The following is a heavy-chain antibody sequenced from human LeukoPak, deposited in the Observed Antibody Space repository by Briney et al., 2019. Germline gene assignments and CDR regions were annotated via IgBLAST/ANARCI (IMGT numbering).Heavy chain of an antibody. CDR3: ARHPRYCSSTSCRGNWFDP. CDR2: INHSGST. J-gene: IGHJ5*02. V-gene: IGHV4-34*01. CDR1: GGSFSGYY. D-gene: IGHD2-2*01. Sequence: SETLSLTCAVYGGSFSGYYWSWIRQPPGKGLEWIGEINHSGSTNYNPSLMSRVTISVDTSKNQFSLKLSSVTAADTAVYYCARHPRYCSSTSCRGNWFDPWGQGTLVTVSS.